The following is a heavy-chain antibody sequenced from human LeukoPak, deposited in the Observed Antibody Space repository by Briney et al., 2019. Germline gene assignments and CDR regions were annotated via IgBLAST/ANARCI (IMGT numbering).Heavy chain of an antibody. V-gene: IGHV3-23*01. CDR3: ARVGPQDYYYMDV. CDR2: ISGSGGST. D-gene: IGHD2-15*01. J-gene: IGHJ6*03. Sequence: GGSLGLSCAASGFTFSSYAMSWVRQAPGKGLEWVSAISGSGGSTYYADSVKGRFTISRDNSKNTLYLQMNSLRAEDTAVYYCARVGPQDYYYMDVWGKGTTVTVSS. CDR1: GFTFSSYA.